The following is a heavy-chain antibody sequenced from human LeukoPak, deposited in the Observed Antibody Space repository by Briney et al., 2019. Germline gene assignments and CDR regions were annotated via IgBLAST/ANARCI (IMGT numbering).Heavy chain of an antibody. D-gene: IGHD2-2*01. Sequence: GGSLRLSCAASGFTFSLYAMNWVRQAPGKGLEGVFYINDDSSDIHYAGSVRGRFTISRDDARKTLYLQLSSLRVEDTAVYYCARDTFQPGLIDSWGQGTLVTVSS. V-gene: IGHV3-21*05. CDR2: INDDSSDI. CDR3: ARDTFQPGLIDS. CDR1: GFTFSLYA. J-gene: IGHJ4*02.